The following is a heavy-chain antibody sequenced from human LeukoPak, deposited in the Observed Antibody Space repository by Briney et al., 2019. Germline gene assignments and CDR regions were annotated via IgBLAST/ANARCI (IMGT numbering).Heavy chain of an antibody. CDR1: GGSIRSISYY. D-gene: IGHD3-10*01. CDR3: ATGSSRYYYYMDV. V-gene: IGHV4-39*01. CDR2: IYFSGNT. Sequence: SETLSLTCTVSGGSIRSISYYWGWIRQPPGKGLEWIGSIYFSGNTYYNPSLKSRVTISVDTSKNQFSLKLSSVTAADTAVYYCATGSSRYYYYMDVWGKGTTVTVSS. J-gene: IGHJ6*03.